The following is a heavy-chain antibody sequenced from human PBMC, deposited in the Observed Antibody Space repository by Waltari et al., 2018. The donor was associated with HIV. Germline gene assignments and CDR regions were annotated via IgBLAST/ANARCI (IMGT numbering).Heavy chain of an antibody. V-gene: IGHV3-9*01. CDR1: GFTFHDSA. J-gene: IGHJ4*02. CDR3: VKDGGLSSRHYYVGYFDY. Sequence: EVQLVESGGGLVQPGRSLRLSCAASGFTFHDSAMHWVRQVPGEGREGVSGITWKSGITGYADSVKGRFTISRDNAKNSLYLQMNSLRAEDTALYDCVKDGGLSSRHYYVGYFDYWGQGTLVTVSS. D-gene: IGHD3-22*01. CDR2: ITWKSGIT.